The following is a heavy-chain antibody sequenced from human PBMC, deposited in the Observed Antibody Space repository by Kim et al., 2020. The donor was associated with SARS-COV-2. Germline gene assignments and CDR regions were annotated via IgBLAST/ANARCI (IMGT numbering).Heavy chain of an antibody. CDR3: AKSGYSGSLPIDY. D-gene: IGHD1-26*01. V-gene: IGHV3-30*18. CDR2: ISYDGSNK. CDR1: GFTFSSYG. J-gene: IGHJ4*02. Sequence: GGSLRLSCAASGFTFSSYGMHWVRQAPGKGLEWVSFISYDGSNKYYADSVKGRFTISRDNSKNTLYLQMNSLRAEDTAVYYCAKSGYSGSLPIDYWGQGTLVTVSS.